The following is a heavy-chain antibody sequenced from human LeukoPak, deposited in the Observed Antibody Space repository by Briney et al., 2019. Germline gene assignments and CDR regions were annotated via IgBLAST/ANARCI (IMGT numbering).Heavy chain of an antibody. J-gene: IGHJ4*02. Sequence: PGGSPRLSCAASGFTFSSYGMHWVRQAPGKGLEWVAIISYDGSNKYYADPVKGRFTISRDNSKNTLYLQMNSLRAEDTAVYYCAKDILKWHHRGVNDYWGQGTLVTVSS. CDR2: ISYDGSNK. D-gene: IGHD3-3*02. CDR1: GFTFSSYG. CDR3: AKDILKWHHRGVNDY. V-gene: IGHV3-30*18.